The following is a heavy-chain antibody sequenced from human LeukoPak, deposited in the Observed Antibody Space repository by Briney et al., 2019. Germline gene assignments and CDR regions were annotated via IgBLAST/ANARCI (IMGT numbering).Heavy chain of an antibody. V-gene: IGHV1-2*02. CDR3: ARGDRYCSGGSCYLFDC. CDR1: GYTFTGYY. J-gene: IGHJ4*02. D-gene: IGHD2-15*01. CDR2: INPNSGGT. Sequence: ASVKVSCKASGYTFTGYYMHWVRQAPGQGLEWMGWINPNSGGTNYAQKFQGRVTMTRDTSISTAYMELSRLRSDDTAVYYCARGDRYCSGGSCYLFDCWGQGTLVTVSS.